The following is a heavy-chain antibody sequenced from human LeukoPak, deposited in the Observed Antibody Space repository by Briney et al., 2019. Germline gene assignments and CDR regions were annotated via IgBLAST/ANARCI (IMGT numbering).Heavy chain of an antibody. D-gene: IGHD5-12*01. CDR2: IQYRGST. J-gene: IGHJ4*02. Sequence: SETLSLTCSVSGGSVSNDYWSWIRQTPEKGLEWIAYIQYRGSTFYNPSLRSRVTISLDTSKNQFSLELASVTAADTAVYYCARGGSQFDYWDQGALVTVSS. V-gene: IGHV4-59*02. CDR3: ARGGSQFDY. CDR1: GGSVSNDY.